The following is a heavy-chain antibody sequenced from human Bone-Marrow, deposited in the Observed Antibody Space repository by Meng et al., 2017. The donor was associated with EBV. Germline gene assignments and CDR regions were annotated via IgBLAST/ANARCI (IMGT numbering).Heavy chain of an antibody. Sequence: QVQLSGSWLVCKKTWSSVKAAGWTSGGTFRSDGVSGVRQPPGKGLEWMGGIISMVGAQHYAQKFQGRVTIIADESTSTHSMELNSLRSEDTAMYYCASESGRGFTPDYWGQGTLVTVSS. D-gene: IGHD3-10*01. CDR3: ASESGRGFTPDY. J-gene: IGHJ4*02. CDR2: IISMVGAQ. CDR1: GGTFRSDG. V-gene: IGHV1-69*01.